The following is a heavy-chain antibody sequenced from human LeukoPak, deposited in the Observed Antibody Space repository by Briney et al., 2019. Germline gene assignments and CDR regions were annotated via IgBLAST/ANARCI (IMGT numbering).Heavy chain of an antibody. Sequence: APVKVSCKASGYTFTSYAMHWVRQAPEQRLEWMGWINAGNGNTKYSQKFQGRVTITRDTSASTAYMELSSLRSEDTAVYYCARVSPGLRAFDIWGQGTMVTVSS. J-gene: IGHJ3*02. V-gene: IGHV1-3*01. CDR2: INAGNGNT. CDR1: GYTFTSYA. CDR3: ARVSPGLRAFDI.